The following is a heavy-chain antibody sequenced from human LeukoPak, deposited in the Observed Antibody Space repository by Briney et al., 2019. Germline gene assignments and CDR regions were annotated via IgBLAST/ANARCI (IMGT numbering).Heavy chain of an antibody. V-gene: IGHV1-2*02. CDR2: INTNSGGT. CDR1: GYTFTVYY. J-gene: IGHJ4*02. CDR3: ARVPWEPGYEELPS. D-gene: IGHD1-26*01. Sequence: ATETVSFTASGYTFTVYYMHWVRQAPGQGLEWMGWINTNSGGTTYAQKFQGRVTMTRDTSVSTAYMELSRLRSDDTAVYYCARVPWEPGYEELPSWGQGTLVTVSS.